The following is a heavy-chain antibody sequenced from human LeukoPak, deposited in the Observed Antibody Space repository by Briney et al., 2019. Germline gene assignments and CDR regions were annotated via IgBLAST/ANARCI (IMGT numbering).Heavy chain of an antibody. CDR3: ASEYCSGGSCYLDY. V-gene: IGHV4-31*03. CDR1: GGSISSSGYY. CDR2: IYYTGST. J-gene: IGHJ4*02. Sequence: PSETLSLTCTVSGGSISSSGYYWSWIRQHPGRGLEWIGYIYYTGSTYYNPSLKSRATISVDTSKNQFSLKLSSVTAADTAVYYCASEYCSGGSCYLDYWGQGTLVTVSP. D-gene: IGHD2-15*01.